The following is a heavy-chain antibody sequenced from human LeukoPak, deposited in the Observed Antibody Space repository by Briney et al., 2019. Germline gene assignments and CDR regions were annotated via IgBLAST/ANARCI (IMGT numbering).Heavy chain of an antibody. CDR3: QGVTIFPGASYFDY. D-gene: IGHD3-9*01. CDR1: GGTFNSYA. Sequence: ASVKVSCKVSGGTFNSYAISWVRQAPGQGLEWMGWISAYKGNTNYAQKLQGRVTMTTETSTSTAYMELRSLRSDDTAVYYCQGVTIFPGASYFDYWGQGTLVTVSS. V-gene: IGHV1-18*01. CDR2: ISAYKGNT. J-gene: IGHJ4*02.